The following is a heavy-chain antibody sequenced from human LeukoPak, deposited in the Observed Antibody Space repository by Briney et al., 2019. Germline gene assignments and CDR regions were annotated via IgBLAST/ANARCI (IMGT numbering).Heavy chain of an antibody. CDR2: IYYSGST. CDR3: AESRGNSGLYYFDY. V-gene: IGHV4-59*08. CDR1: GGSISSYY. D-gene: IGHD3-22*01. J-gene: IGHJ4*02. Sequence: SETLSLTCTVSGGSISSYYWSWIRRPPGKGLEWIGYIYYSGSTNYNPSLKSRVTISVDTSKNQFSLKLSSVTAADTAVYYCAESRGNSGLYYFDYWGQGTLVTVSS.